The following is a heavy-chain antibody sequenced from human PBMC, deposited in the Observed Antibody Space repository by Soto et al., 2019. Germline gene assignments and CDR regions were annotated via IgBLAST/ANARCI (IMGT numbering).Heavy chain of an antibody. V-gene: IGHV1-3*01. J-gene: IGHJ3*02. CDR3: ARGGHYDRAFDS. D-gene: IGHD3-22*01. Sequence: ASVKVSCKASGYTFTSYAMHWVRQAPGQRLEWMGWINAGNGNTKYSQKFQGRVTITRDTSASTAYMELSSLRSEDTAVYYCARGGHYDRAFDSWGQGTMVTVSS. CDR2: INAGNGNT. CDR1: GYTFTSYA.